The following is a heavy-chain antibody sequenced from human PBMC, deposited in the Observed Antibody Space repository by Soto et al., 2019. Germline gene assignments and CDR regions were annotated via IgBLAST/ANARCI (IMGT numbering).Heavy chain of an antibody. CDR3: ANGRFLEWLLPDNWFDP. J-gene: IGHJ5*02. CDR1: GFTFSDYA. V-gene: IGHV3-23*01. D-gene: IGHD3-3*01. Sequence: GGSLRLSCAAAGFTFSDYAMNWVRQAPGKGLEWVSAISGSGANTYYADSVKGRFTISRDNSKNMLYLQMNSLRDEDTAVYYCANGRFLEWLLPDNWFDPWGQGTLVTVSS. CDR2: ISGSGANT.